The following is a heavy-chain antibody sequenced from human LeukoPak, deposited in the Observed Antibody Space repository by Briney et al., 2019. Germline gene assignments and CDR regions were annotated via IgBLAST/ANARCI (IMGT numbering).Heavy chain of an antibody. J-gene: IGHJ4*02. Sequence: GGSLRLSCAASGFTFSSHAMHWVRQAPGKGLEWVAVISYDGSNKYYADSVKGRFTISRDNSKNTLYLQMNSLRAEDTAVYYCARDCLAAAGSIDYWGQGTLVTVSS. CDR3: ARDCLAAAGSIDY. CDR1: GFTFSSHA. V-gene: IGHV3-30-3*01. CDR2: ISYDGSNK. D-gene: IGHD6-13*01.